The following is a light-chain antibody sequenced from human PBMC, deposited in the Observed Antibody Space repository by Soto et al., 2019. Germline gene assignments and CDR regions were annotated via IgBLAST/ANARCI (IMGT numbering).Light chain of an antibody. CDR2: DNY. V-gene: IGLV1-51*01. CDR3: GTWDSSLSAGV. Sequence: QSVLTQPPSVSAAPGQTVTISCSGTSSNIGINDVSWYQQLPGKAPKLLIYDNYKRPSEIPDRFSGSKSGTSASLAITGLQTGDEADYYCGTWDSSLSAGVFGGGTKLTVL. CDR1: SSNIGIND. J-gene: IGLJ2*01.